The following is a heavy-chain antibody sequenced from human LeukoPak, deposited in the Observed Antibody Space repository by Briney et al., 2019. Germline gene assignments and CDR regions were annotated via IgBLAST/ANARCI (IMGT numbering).Heavy chain of an antibody. D-gene: IGHD6-6*01. CDR1: GFIFTNYW. CDR2: IKQDGSVK. V-gene: IGHV3-7*03. CDR3: ARIGYSSSSLDF. J-gene: IGHJ4*02. Sequence: GGSLRLSCAASGFIFTNYWMTWVRQAPGKGLQWVANIKQDGSVKYYVDSVKGRFIISRDNAKNSLYLQMNSLRAEDTAVYNCARIGYSSSSLDFWGRGTLVTVSS.